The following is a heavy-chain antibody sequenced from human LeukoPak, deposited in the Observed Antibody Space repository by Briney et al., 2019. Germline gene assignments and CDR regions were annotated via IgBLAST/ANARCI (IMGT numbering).Heavy chain of an antibody. CDR1: GFTFSNYG. J-gene: IGHJ6*03. CDR3: ARSVNYYYYYMDV. Sequence: RPGGSLRLSCAASGFTFSNYGMNWVRQAPGKGLEWVSGINWNGGSTGYADSVKGRFTISRDNAKNSLYLQMNSLRAEDTALYYCARSVNYYYYYMDVWGKGTTVTVSS. CDR2: INWNGGST. V-gene: IGHV3-20*04.